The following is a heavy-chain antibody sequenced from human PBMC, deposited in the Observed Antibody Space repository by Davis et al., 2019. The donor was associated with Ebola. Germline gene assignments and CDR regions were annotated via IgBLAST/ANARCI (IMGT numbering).Heavy chain of an antibody. V-gene: IGHV1-46*01. D-gene: IGHD3-22*01. CDR1: GYTFTSYG. CDR3: ARDPYYYDSSGYYWGYFDY. Sequence: AASVKVSCKASGYTFTSYGITWVRQAPGQGLEWMGIISPSGGSTSYAQKFQGRVTMTRDTSTSTVYMELSSLRSEDTAVYYCARDPYYYDSSGYYWGYFDYWGQGTLVTVSS. CDR2: ISPSGGST. J-gene: IGHJ4*02.